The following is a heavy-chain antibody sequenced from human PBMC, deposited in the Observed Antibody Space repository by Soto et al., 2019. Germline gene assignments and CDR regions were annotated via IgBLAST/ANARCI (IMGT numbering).Heavy chain of an antibody. CDR1: GGSISSYY. J-gene: IGHJ1*01. D-gene: IGHD6-19*01. V-gene: IGHV4-59*01. CDR3: ASSSMRLVPYFQH. CDR2: IYYSGSP. Sequence: QVQLQESGPGLVKPSETLSLTCTVSGGSISSYYWSWIRQPPGKGPEWIGYIYYSGSPNYNPSLKSRATISVDTSKNQFSLKLSSVTAADTAVYYCASSSMRLVPYFQHWGQGTLVTVSS.